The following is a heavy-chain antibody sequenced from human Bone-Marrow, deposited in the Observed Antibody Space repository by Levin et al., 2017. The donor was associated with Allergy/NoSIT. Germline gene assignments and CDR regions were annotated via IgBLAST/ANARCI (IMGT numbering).Heavy chain of an antibody. J-gene: IGHJ4*02. V-gene: IGHV3-30-3*01. CDR2: ISDDETNK. D-gene: IGHD3-10*01. Sequence: PGGSLRLSCAASGFTFSLYAMHWVRQAPGKGLEWVAVISDDETNKYYADSVKGRFTISRDNSKSTLFLQMNSLRSEDTAVYYCAKGVRWVGGPPTNYWGQGTLVTVSS. CDR1: GFTFSLYA. CDR3: AKGVRWVGGPPTNY.